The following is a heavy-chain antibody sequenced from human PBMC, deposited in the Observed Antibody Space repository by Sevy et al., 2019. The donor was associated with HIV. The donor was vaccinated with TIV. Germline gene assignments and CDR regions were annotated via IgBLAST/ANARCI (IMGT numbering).Heavy chain of an antibody. Sequence: GGSLRLSCTASGFTFGDYGLSWVRQAPGKGLEWIALLKRKRDGGTLDHAASVKGRFTISRDDSNNIAYLQMNDLQTDDSALYYCTRWKGSHSLFDYWGRGALVTVSS. J-gene: IGHJ4*02. D-gene: IGHD1-1*01. CDR3: TRWKGSHSLFDY. CDR1: GFTFGDYG. V-gene: IGHV3-49*04. CDR2: LKRKRDGGTL.